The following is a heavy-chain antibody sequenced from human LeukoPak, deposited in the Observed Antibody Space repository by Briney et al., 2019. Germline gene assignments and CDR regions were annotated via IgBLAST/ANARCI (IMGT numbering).Heavy chain of an antibody. V-gene: IGHV4-39*07. CDR1: GGSLSSSSYY. CDR3: ARESGSYYYGSGPPYYFDY. J-gene: IGHJ4*02. D-gene: IGHD3-10*01. CDR2: VYYSGNT. Sequence: SETLSLTRTVSGGSLSSSSYYWGWLRQPPGTGLGWIGWVYYSGNTNYNPSLRSRFTISVDTSKNTFSLKLSSVTAEHTGLYYCARESGSYYYGSGPPYYFDYWGQRTRVTVSS.